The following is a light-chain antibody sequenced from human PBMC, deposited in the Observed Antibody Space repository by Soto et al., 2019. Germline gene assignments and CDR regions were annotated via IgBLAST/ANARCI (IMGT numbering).Light chain of an antibody. CDR1: RSNIGNHY. J-gene: IGLJ2*01. CDR2: DNN. V-gene: IGLV1-51*01. Sequence: QSVLTQPPSVSSAPGQKVTISCAGSRSNIGNHYVSWYQQLPGTAPKLLIYDNNKRPSGIHDRFSGSKSGTSGTLDSTGLQTGYEAAYYCATWDHSLTGEVFGGGTKLAVL. CDR3: ATWDHSLTGEV.